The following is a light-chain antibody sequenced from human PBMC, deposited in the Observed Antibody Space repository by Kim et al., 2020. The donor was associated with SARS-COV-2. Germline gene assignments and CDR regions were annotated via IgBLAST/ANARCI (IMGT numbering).Light chain of an antibody. V-gene: IGLV6-57*04. Sequence: NFMLTQPHPVSESPGKTVTISCTRSSGSIASNYVQWYQQRPGSAPTTVIYKNNQRPSGVPDRFSGSIDSSSNSASLTISGLKTEDEADYYCQSYDSSTVVFGGGTQLTVL. CDR2: KNN. CDR1: SGSIASNY. J-gene: IGLJ2*01. CDR3: QSYDSSTVV.